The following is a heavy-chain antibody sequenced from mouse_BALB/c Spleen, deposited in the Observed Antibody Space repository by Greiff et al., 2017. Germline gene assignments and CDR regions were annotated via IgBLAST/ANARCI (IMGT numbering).Heavy chain of an antibody. V-gene: IGHV3-6*02. J-gene: IGHJ2*01. D-gene: IGHD2-1*01. Sequence: EVKLMESGPGLVKPSQSLSLTCSVTGYSITSGYYWNWIRQFPGNKLEWMGYISYDGSNNYNPSLKNRISITRDTSKNQFFLKLNSVTTEDTATYYCARDGNYDGYYFDYWGQGTTLTVSS. CDR2: ISYDGSN. CDR1: GYSITSGYY. CDR3: ARDGNYDGYYFDY.